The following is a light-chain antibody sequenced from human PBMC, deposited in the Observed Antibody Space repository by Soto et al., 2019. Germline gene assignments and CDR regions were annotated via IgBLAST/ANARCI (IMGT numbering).Light chain of an antibody. CDR3: QQSYSPPPIT. V-gene: IGKV1-39*01. Sequence: DIQMTQSPSSLSASVGDRFAITFLASQTISNYLNWYQKKPGKAPKLLIYAASSLQRGVPSRFSGSGSGTDFTLTIGSLQPEDFATYYCQQSYSPPPITFGQGTRLEIK. CDR2: AAS. J-gene: IGKJ5*01. CDR1: QTISNY.